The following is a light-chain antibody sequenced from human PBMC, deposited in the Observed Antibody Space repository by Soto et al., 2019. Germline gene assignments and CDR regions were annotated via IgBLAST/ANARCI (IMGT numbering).Light chain of an antibody. V-gene: IGKV4-1*01. CDR1: QSVLYSSNNKNY. J-gene: IGKJ3*01. CDR3: QQYYSTPWT. Sequence: DIVMTQSPDSLAVSLGERATINCKSSQSVLYSSNNKNYLAWYQQKPGQPPKLLIYWASTRESGVPDRFSGSGSGKDFTLTISSLQAEDVAVYYCQQYYSTPWTFGPGTKVDIK. CDR2: WAS.